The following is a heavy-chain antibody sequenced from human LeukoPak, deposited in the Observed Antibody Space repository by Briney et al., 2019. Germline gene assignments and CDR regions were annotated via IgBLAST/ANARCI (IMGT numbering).Heavy chain of an antibody. D-gene: IGHD1-26*01. CDR3: TRMGHNFDN. V-gene: IGHV1-46*04. CDR2: INPSGGRT. J-gene: IGHJ4*02. CDR1: GYPFLNYF. Sequence: GASVKVSCKTSGYPFLNYFIHWVRQAPGQGLEWLGVINPSGGRTTYSQHLRGRLTMTSDTSTSTVYLEVSGLTSEDTAVYFCTRMGHNFDNWGQGTMVTVSS.